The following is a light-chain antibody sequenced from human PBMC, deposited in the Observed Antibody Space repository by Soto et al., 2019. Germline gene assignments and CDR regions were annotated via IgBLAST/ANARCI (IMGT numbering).Light chain of an antibody. Sequence: DIQMTQSPSSLSASVGDSVTITCRASQSIGNYLNWYQQKPGKAPKLLIYATSTLQSGVPSRFSGSGSGTDFTLTISYLQPEDFATYYCQQSSNTPITFGQGTRLEIK. J-gene: IGKJ5*01. CDR1: QSIGNY. CDR2: ATS. CDR3: QQSSNTPIT. V-gene: IGKV1-39*01.